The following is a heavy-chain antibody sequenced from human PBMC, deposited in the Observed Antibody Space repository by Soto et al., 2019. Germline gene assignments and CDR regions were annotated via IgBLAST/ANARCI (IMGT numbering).Heavy chain of an antibody. J-gene: IGHJ4*02. V-gene: IGHV1-8*01. D-gene: IGHD6-19*01. CDR1: GYTFTSYD. CDR2: MNPNSGNT. CDR3: ARVWEIGCLVTFDY. Sequence: ASVKVSCKASGYTFTSYDINWVRQATGQGLEWTGWMNPNSGNTGYAQKFQGRVTMTRNTSISTAYMELSGLRSEDTAVYYCARVWEIGCLVTFDYWGQGTLVTVSS.